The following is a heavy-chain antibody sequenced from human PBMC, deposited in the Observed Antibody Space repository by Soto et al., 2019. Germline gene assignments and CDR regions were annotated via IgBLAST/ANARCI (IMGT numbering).Heavy chain of an antibody. CDR1: GDSFTSYW. V-gene: IGHV5-51*01. J-gene: IGHJ3*02. D-gene: IGHD3-22*01. CDR2: IYPGDSDT. Sequence: GESLKISCKGSGDSFTSYWIGWVRQMPGKGLEWMGIIYPGDSDTRYSPSFQGQVTISADKSISTAYLQWSSLKASDTAMYYCARRVVVISRDDAFDIWGQGTMVTVSS. CDR3: ARRVVVISRDDAFDI.